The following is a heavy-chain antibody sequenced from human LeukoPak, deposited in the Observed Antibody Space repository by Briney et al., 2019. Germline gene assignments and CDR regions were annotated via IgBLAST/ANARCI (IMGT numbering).Heavy chain of an antibody. D-gene: IGHD6-6*01. V-gene: IGHV4-59*01. CDR2: IYYSGST. Sequence: SETLSLTCTVSGGSISSYYWSWIRQPPGKGLEWIGYIYYSGSTNYNPSLKSRVTISVDTPKNQFSLKLSSVTAADTAVYYCARDVPWYGMDVWGQGTTVTVSS. CDR1: GGSISSYY. CDR3: ARDVPWYGMDV. J-gene: IGHJ6*02.